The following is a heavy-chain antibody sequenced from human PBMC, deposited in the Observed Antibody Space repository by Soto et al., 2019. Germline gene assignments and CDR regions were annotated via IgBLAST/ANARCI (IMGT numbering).Heavy chain of an antibody. D-gene: IGHD5-12*01. CDR2: ISSSSSYI. CDR3: AREQYGGYVSYYYYGMDV. J-gene: IGHJ6*02. CDR1: GFTFSRYS. V-gene: IGHV3-21*01. Sequence: EVQLVESGGGLVKPGGTLRLSCAASGFTFSRYSMNWVRQAPGKEMEVVSSISSSSSYIYYANSVKGRFTISRENAKNSLYLQMNSLRAEDTAVYYCAREQYGGYVSYYYYGMDVWGQGTTVTVSS.